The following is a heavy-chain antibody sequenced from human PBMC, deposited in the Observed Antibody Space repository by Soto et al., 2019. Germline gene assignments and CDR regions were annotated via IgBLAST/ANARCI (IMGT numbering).Heavy chain of an antibody. J-gene: IGHJ3*02. V-gene: IGHV3-30-3*01. CDR3: ARDSGSGYYGDAFDI. CDR1: GFTFSSYA. Sequence: GGSLRLSCAASGFTFSSYAMHWVRQAPGKGLEWVAVISYDGSNKYYADSVKGRFTISRDNSKNTLYLQMNSLRAEDTAVYYCARDSGSGYYGDAFDIWGQRTMVTVSS. CDR2: ISYDGSNK. D-gene: IGHD3-22*01.